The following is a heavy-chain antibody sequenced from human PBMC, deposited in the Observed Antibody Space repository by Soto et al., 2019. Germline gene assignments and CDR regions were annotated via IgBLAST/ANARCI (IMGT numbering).Heavy chain of an antibody. Sequence: ASVKVSCKASGYTFTSYEINWVRQATGQGLEWMGWMNPNSGNTGYAQKFQGRVTMTRKNSISTAYMELSSLRSEDTAVYYCARICGGSCFHFYYGMDXWGQGTTLTVS. CDR2: MNPNSGNT. CDR1: GYTFTSYE. CDR3: ARICGGSCFHFYYGMDX. V-gene: IGHV1-8*01. J-gene: IGHJ6*02. D-gene: IGHD2-15*01.